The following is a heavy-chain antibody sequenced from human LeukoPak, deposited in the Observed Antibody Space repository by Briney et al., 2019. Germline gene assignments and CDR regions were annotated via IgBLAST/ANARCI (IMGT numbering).Heavy chain of an antibody. CDR3: STICDMDA. D-gene: IGHD3-3*01. CDR2: IHAIGST. J-gene: IGHJ3*01. Sequence: ASDTLSLTCTVSGGPMRDCHWHWIRHSAATGMEWIGRIHAIGSTNYNPSLKSRVIISLDTSKNQFSRSLGAVTAADIAPCFCSTICDMDAWGQGTLVTVS. V-gene: IGHV4-4*07. CDR1: GGPMRDCH.